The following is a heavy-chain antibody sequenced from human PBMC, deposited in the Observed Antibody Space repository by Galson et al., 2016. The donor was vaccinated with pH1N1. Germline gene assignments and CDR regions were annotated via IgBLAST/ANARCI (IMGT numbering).Heavy chain of an antibody. CDR1: GSNSDYN. J-gene: IGHJ3*02. V-gene: IGHV3-23*01. CDR3: SKGGYGDYGLDVLDI. Sequence: SLRLSCAASGSNSDYNMNWVRLAPGKGLEWVSSTSGSGGRKHYAAYVQGRFIISRDNSKNTLYPQMHSLRAGDTAVYFCSKGGYGDYGLDVLDIWGQGTMVIGSS. D-gene: IGHD4-17*01. CDR2: TSGSGGRK.